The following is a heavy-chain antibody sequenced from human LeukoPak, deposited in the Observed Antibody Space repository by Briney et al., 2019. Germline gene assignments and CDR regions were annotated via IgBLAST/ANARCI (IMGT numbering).Heavy chain of an antibody. CDR2: ISYSGST. D-gene: IGHD5-24*01. CDR3: ARADMATVFDF. CDR1: GGSISSGADY. J-gene: IGHJ4*02. Sequence: PSETLYLTCTVSGGSISSGADYWSWIRQHPGKGLEWIGYISYSGSTYYNPSLKTRLTISVDTSKNQFSLKLDSVTAADTAFYYCARADMATVFDFWGRGTLVTVSS. V-gene: IGHV4-31*03.